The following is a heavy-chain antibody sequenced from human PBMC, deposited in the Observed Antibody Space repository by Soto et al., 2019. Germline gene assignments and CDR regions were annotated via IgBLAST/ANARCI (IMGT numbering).Heavy chain of an antibody. D-gene: IGHD2-2*01. V-gene: IGHV1-58*02. CDR1: GFTFTSSA. CDR3: AAERPDCSSTSCYGLSPYYYMDV. J-gene: IGHJ6*03. CDR2: IVVGSGNT. Sequence: ASVKVSCKASGFTFTSSAMQWVRQARGQRLEWIGWIVVGSGNTNYAQKFQERVTITRDMSTSTAYMELSSLRSEDTAVYYCAAERPDCSSTSCYGLSPYYYMDVWGKGTTVTVSS.